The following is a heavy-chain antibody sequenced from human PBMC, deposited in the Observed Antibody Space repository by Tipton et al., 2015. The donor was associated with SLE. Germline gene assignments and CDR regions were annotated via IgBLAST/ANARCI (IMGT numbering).Heavy chain of an antibody. CDR3: ARDSASNYYYGMDV. D-gene: IGHD2-21*01. J-gene: IGHJ6*02. V-gene: IGHV4-34*01. CDR1: GGSFSGYY. Sequence: TLSLTCAVYGGSFSGYYWSWIRQPPGKGLEWIGEINHSGSTNYNPSLKSRVTISVDTSKNQFSLKLSSVTAADTAVYYCARDSASNYYYGMDVWGQGTTVTVSS. CDR2: INHSGST.